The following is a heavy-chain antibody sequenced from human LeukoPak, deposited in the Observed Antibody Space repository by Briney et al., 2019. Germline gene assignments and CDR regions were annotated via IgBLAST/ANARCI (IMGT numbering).Heavy chain of an antibody. CDR3: ARDPSMNYFDY. CDR1: GFTFSNYA. Sequence: GRSLRLSCAASGFTFSNYAMHWVRQAPGKGLEWVAVISYDGSNKYYADSVKGRFTISRDNSRNTLYLQMNSLRAEDTAVYYCARDPSMNYFDYWGQGTLVTVSS. D-gene: IGHD3-3*02. CDR2: ISYDGSNK. V-gene: IGHV3-30-3*01. J-gene: IGHJ4*02.